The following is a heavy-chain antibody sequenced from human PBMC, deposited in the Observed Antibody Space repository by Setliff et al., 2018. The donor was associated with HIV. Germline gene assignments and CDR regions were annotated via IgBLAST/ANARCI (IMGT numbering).Heavy chain of an antibody. CDR2: IYSGGST. V-gene: IGHV3-66*02. Sequence: GGSLRLSCAASGFTVSSNYMSWVRQAPGKGLEWVSVIYSGGSTYYADSVKGRFTISRDNSKNTLYLQMNSLRAEDTAVYYCARSALNYYDSSGYYYGALDIWGQGTMVTVSS. CDR3: ARSALNYYDSSGYYYGALDI. D-gene: IGHD3-22*01. CDR1: GFTVSSNY. J-gene: IGHJ3*02.